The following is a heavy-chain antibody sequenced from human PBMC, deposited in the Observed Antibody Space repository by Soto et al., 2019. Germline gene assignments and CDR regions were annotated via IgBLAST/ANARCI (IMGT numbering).Heavy chain of an antibody. J-gene: IGHJ4*02. D-gene: IGHD3-10*01. Sequence: QVQLVQSGAEVKKPGSSVKVSCEASGGTSNSYTINWVRQAPGQGLEWIGQVIPKYDSVNYAQRFQGRVSISADKSTNTADMELSSLRSEDTALYYCATWRSYSGSYCFDYWGQGTLVSVSS. CDR3: ATWRSYSGSYCFDY. V-gene: IGHV1-69*06. CDR2: VIPKYDSV. CDR1: GGTSNSYT.